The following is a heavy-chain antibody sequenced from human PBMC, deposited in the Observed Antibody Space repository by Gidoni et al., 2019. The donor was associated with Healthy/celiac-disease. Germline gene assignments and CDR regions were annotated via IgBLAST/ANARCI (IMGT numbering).Heavy chain of an antibody. CDR2: ISYDGSNK. D-gene: IGHD3-3*01. CDR1: GFTFSSYA. CDR3: ARDGIFGVVIGFLDY. J-gene: IGHJ4*02. Sequence: QVQLVESGGGVVQPGRSLRLSCSASGFTFSSYAMHWVRQAPGKGLEWVAVISYDGSNKYYADSVKGRFTISRDNSKNTLYLQMNSLRAEDTAVYYCARDGIFGVVIGFLDYWGQGTLVTVSS. V-gene: IGHV3-30-3*01.